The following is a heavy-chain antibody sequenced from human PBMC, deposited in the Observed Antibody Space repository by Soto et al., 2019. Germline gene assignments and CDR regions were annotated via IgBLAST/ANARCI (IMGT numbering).Heavy chain of an antibody. CDR1: GYTFIRYG. CDR2: ISPYNDQT. D-gene: IGHD3-16*01. V-gene: IGHV1-18*01. Sequence: QVQLVQSASEVMKPGASVKVSCKASGYTFIRYGITWVRQAPGQRLEWMGWISPYNDQTIYAQKLQGRGTMTADTSTRTVYMQLRSLKSDDTAVYYCARGGYYDNVWGKLSHYGLDVWGQVTSVTVAS. CDR3: ARGGYYDNVWGKLSHYGLDV. J-gene: IGHJ6*02.